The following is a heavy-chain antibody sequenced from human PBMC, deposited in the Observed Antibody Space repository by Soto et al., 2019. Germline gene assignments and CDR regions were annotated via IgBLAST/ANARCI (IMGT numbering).Heavy chain of an antibody. CDR1: GFTFSNHA. CDR3: AKDSSSAVTYDA. D-gene: IGHD4-17*01. Sequence: HPGGSLRLSCSASGFTFSNHAMHWVRQAPGKGLEYVSAISGNGGDTHYADSVKSRFTISRDNSKNTLYLQMSSLTTEDTAVYYCAKDSSSAVTYDAWGQGTLVTVSP. CDR2: ISGNGGDT. J-gene: IGHJ5*02. V-gene: IGHV3-64D*08.